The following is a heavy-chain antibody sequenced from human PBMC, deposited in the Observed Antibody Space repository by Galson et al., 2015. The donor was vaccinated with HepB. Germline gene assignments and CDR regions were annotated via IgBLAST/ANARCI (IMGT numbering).Heavy chain of an antibody. V-gene: IGHV3-23*01. Sequence: SLRLSCAASGFTFGTYAMTWVRQTPGTGLQWVSTISASGGTTWYADSVKGRLTISRDNSKNTLYLQMNSLRAEDTAVYYCAKDFFTYSYVSSAPSRGWFDSWGQGTLVTVSS. CDR3: AKDFFTYSYVSSAPSRGWFDS. CDR2: ISASGGTT. CDR1: GFTFGTYA. J-gene: IGHJ5*01. D-gene: IGHD3-22*01.